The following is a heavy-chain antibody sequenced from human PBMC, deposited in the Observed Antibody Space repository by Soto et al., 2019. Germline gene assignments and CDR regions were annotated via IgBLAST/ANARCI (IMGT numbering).Heavy chain of an antibody. CDR3: AGGGRYGGNRNFDY. J-gene: IGHJ4*02. CDR2: IYYSGST. V-gene: IGHV4-39*01. Sequence: QLQLQESGPGLVKPSETLSLTCTVSGGSISSSSYYWGWIRQPPGKGLEWIGSIYYSGSTYYNPSLQSRVTISVDTSKNQFSLKLSSVTAADTAVYYCAGGGRYGGNRNFDYWGQGTLVTVSS. CDR1: GGSISSSSYY. D-gene: IGHD2-15*01.